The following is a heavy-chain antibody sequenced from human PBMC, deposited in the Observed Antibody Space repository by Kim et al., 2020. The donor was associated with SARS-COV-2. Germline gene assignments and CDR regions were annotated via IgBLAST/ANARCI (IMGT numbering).Heavy chain of an antibody. CDR1: GFTVSSNY. CDR3: ARDEDGPNYFDY. D-gene: IGHD2-15*01. CDR2: IYSGGST. V-gene: IGHV3-53*01. J-gene: IGHJ4*02. Sequence: GGSLRLSCAASGFTVSSNYMSWVRQAPGKGLEWVSVIYSGGSTYYADSVKGRFTISRDNSKNTLYLQMNSLRAEDTAVYYCARDEDGPNYFDYWGQGTLVTVSS.